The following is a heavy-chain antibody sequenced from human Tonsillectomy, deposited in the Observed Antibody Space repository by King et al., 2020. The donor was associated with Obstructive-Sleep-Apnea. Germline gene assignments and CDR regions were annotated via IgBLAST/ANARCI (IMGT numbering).Heavy chain of an antibody. CDR3: ATDIVVVVAALRFDY. V-gene: IGHV3-48*04. CDR2: ISSSSRTI. J-gene: IGHJ4*02. Sequence: VQLVESGGGLVQPGGSLRLSCAAYGFTFSSYSMNWVRQAPGKGLEWVSYISSSSRTIYYADSVKGRFTISRDNAKNSLYLQMNSLRAEDTAVYYCATDIVVVVAALRFDYWGQGTLVTVSS. CDR1: GFTFSSYS. D-gene: IGHD2-15*01.